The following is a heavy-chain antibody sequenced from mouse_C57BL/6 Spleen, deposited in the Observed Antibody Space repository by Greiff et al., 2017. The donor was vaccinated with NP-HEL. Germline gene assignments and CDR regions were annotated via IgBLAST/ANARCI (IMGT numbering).Heavy chain of an antibody. CDR1: GFTFSDYG. J-gene: IGHJ3*01. D-gene: IGHD1-1*01. Sequence: EVMLVESGGGLVKPGGSLKLSCAASGFTFSDYGMHWVRQAPEKGLEWVAYISSGSSTIYYADTVKGRFTISRDNAKNTLFLQITSLRSEDTAMYYCARLYGSRAWFAYWGQGTLVTVSA. V-gene: IGHV5-17*01. CDR2: ISSGSSTI. CDR3: ARLYGSRAWFAY.